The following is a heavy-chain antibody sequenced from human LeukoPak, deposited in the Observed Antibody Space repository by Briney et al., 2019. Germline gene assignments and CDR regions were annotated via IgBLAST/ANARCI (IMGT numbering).Heavy chain of an antibody. J-gene: IGHJ4*02. Sequence: GASVKVSCKASGYTFTSYYMHWVRQAPGQGLEWMGIINPSGGSTSYAQKFQGRVTMTRGTSTSTVYMELSSLRSEDTAVYYCAREYITFGGVIVMPFDYWGQGTLVTVSS. CDR3: AREYITFGGVIVMPFDY. V-gene: IGHV1-46*01. CDR2: INPSGGST. D-gene: IGHD3-16*02. CDR1: GYTFTSYY.